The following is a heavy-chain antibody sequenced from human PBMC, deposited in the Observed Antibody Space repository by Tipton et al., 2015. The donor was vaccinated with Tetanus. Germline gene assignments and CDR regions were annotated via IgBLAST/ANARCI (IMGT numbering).Heavy chain of an antibody. Sequence: QLVQSGAEIKKPGESLNISCKGSGYSFNTYWIAWVRQMPGKGLEWMGIIYPGDSDTRYSPTFQGQVTMSVDKSINTAFLQWSSLKASDTAIYYCARLHLRTFASSSGFWGQGTMVTVSS. CDR2: IYPGDSDT. CDR3: ARLHLRTFASSSGF. J-gene: IGHJ4*02. CDR1: GYSFNTYW. V-gene: IGHV5-51*01. D-gene: IGHD6-6*01.